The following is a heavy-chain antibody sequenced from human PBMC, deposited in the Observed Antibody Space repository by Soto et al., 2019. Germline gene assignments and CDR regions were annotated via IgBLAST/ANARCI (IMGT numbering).Heavy chain of an antibody. V-gene: IGHV1-2*04. CDR3: ARGGSSSWYLGTLFQH. D-gene: IGHD6-13*01. CDR1: GYTFTGYY. Sequence: ASVKVSCKDSGYTFTGYYMHWVRQAPGQGLEWMGWINPNSGGTNYAQKFQGWVTMTRDTSISTAYMELSRLRSDDTAVYYCARGGSSSWYLGTLFQHWGQGTLVTVSS. J-gene: IGHJ1*01. CDR2: INPNSGGT.